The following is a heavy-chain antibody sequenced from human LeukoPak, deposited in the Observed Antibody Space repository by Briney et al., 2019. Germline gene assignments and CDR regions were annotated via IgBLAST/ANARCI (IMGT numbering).Heavy chain of an antibody. D-gene: IGHD7-27*01. J-gene: IGHJ4*02. CDR2: ISYDGSNK. CDR1: GFTFSSYG. CDR3: AKDGHNWGWYYFDY. Sequence: GGSLRLSCAASGFTFSSYGMHWVRQAPGKGLEWVAVISYDGSNKYYADSVKGRFTISRDNSKNTLYLQMNSLRAEDTAVYYCAKDGHNWGWYYFDYWGQGTLVTVSS. V-gene: IGHV3-30*18.